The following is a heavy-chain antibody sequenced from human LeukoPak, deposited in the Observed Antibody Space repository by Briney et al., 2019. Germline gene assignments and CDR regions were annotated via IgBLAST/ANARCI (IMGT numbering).Heavy chain of an antibody. CDR2: ISSSSSYI. CDR3: ARESWSGYSLFDP. V-gene: IGHV3-21*01. J-gene: IGHJ5*02. Sequence: GGSLRLSCAASGFTLSNHWMHWVRQAPGKGLEWVSSISSSSSYIYYADSVKGRFTISRDNAKNSLYLQMNSLRAEDTAVYYCARESWSGYSLFDPWGQGTLVTVSS. D-gene: IGHD5-18*01. CDR1: GFTLSNHW.